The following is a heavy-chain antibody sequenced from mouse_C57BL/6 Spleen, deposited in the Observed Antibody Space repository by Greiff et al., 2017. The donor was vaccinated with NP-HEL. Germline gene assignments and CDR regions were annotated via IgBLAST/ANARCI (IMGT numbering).Heavy chain of an antibody. CDR3: ARYYDYGRYFDV. CDR1: GYTFTSYW. D-gene: IGHD2-4*01. CDR2: IDPSDSYT. Sequence: VQLQQPGAELVRPGTSVKLSCKASGYTFTSYWMHWVKQRPGQGLEWIGVIDPSDSYTNYNQKFKGKATLTVDTSSSTAYMQLSSLTSEDSAVYYCARYYDYGRYFDVWGTGTTVTVSS. V-gene: IGHV1-59*01. J-gene: IGHJ1*03.